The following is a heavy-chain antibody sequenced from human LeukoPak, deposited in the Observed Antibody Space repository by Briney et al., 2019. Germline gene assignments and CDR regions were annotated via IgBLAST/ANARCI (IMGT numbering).Heavy chain of an antibody. CDR1: GFTVSSNY. V-gene: IGHV3-66*01. J-gene: IGHJ6*03. CDR3: ASMYSSSWYYYYMDV. D-gene: IGHD6-13*01. Sequence: GGSLRLSCAASGFTVSSNYMSWVRQAPGKGLEWVSVIYSGGSTYYADSVKGRFTISRDNSKNTLYLQMNSLRAEDTAVYYCASMYSSSWYYYYMDVWGKGTTVTISS. CDR2: IYSGGST.